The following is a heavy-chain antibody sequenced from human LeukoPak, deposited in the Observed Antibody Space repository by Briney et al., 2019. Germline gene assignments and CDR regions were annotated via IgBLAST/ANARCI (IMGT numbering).Heavy chain of an antibody. CDR2: ISSSGGTI. V-gene: IGHV3-48*03. CDR1: GFTFSSYE. Sequence: GGSLRLSCAASGFTFSSYEMNWVRQAPGKGLEWVSYISSSGGTIYYADSVKGRFTISRDNSKNTLYLQMNSLRLDDTAVYYCARVGMYSGRWYGDYYYGMDVWGQGTTVIVSS. J-gene: IGHJ6*02. CDR3: ARVGMYSGRWYGDYYYGMDV. D-gene: IGHD6-13*01.